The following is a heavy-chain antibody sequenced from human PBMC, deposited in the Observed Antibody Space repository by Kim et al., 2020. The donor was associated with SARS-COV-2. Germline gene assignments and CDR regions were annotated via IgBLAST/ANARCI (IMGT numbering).Heavy chain of an antibody. CDR3: SGSLGGQEWLRLSLDY. V-gene: IGHV1-3*01. CDR2: INAGNGNT. Sequence: ASVKVSCKASGYTFTSYAMHWVRQAPGQRLEWMGWINAGNGNTKYSQKYQGRVTITRDTSASTAYMELSSLRSEDTAVYYCSGSLGGQEWLRLSLDYWGQGTLVTVST. J-gene: IGHJ4*02. CDR1: GYTFTSYA. D-gene: IGHD5-12*01.